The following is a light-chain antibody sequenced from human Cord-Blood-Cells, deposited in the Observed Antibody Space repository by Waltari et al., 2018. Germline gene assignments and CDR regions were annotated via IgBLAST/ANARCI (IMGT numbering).Light chain of an antibody. V-gene: IGLV7-46*01. J-gene: IGLJ1*01. CDR1: TGAVTSGHY. CDR3: LLSYSGARAEV. Sequence: QAVVTQEPSLTVSPGGTVTLTCGSSTGAVTSGHYPYWFQQKPGQAPRTLIYDTSNKHSWPPARFSGSLLGGKAALTLSGAQPEDEAEYYCLLSYSGARAEVFGTGTKVTVL. CDR2: DTS.